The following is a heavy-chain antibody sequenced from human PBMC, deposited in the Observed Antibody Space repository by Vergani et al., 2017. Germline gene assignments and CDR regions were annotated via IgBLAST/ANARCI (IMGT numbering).Heavy chain of an antibody. CDR3: ARHTTYTDS. Sequence: EVELVQSGPEMRTPGVSLKISCKRSEYIFGHYCIVGVRQMPGKGLVWMGIIYPADSDTRYSPSFQGKVTISADKSISTAYLQWDSLKASDTALYYCARHTTYTDSWGQGTLVTVSS. D-gene: IGHD1-1*01. V-gene: IGHV5-51*01. CDR1: EYIFGHYC. CDR2: IYPADSDT. J-gene: IGHJ4*02.